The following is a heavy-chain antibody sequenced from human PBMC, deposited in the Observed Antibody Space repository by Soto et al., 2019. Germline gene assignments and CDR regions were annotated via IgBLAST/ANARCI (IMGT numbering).Heavy chain of an antibody. D-gene: IGHD6-6*01. CDR2: INHSGST. J-gene: IGHJ4*02. Sequence: PSETLSLTCAVYGGSFSGYYWSWIRQPPGKGLEWIGEINHSGSTNYNPSLKSRVTISVDTSKNQFSLKLSSVTAADTAVYYCAGVPAFEYSSSPSDYWGQGTLVTVSS. CDR3: AGVPAFEYSSSPSDY. V-gene: IGHV4-34*01. CDR1: GGSFSGYY.